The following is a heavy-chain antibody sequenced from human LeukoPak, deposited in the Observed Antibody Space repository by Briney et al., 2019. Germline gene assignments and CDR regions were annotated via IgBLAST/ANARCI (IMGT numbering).Heavy chain of an antibody. J-gene: IGHJ3*02. V-gene: IGHV3-30-3*01. CDR3: ARPNYYDSSGYYYVGAFDI. CDR2: ISYDGSNK. D-gene: IGHD3-22*01. Sequence: PGGSLRLSCAASGFTFSSYAMHWVRQAPGKGLEWVAVISYDGSNKYYADSVKGRFTISRDNSKSTLYLQMNSLRAEDTAVYYCARPNYYDSSGYYYVGAFDIWGQGTMVTVSS. CDR1: GFTFSSYA.